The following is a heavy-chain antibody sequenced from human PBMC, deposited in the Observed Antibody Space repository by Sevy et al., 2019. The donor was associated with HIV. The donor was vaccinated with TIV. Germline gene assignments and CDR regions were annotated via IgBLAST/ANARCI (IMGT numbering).Heavy chain of an antibody. V-gene: IGHV3-7*01. CDR1: GFTVGTYW. J-gene: IGHJ6*02. D-gene: IGHD2-2*01. CDR2: IKQDESEE. CDR3: ARDLIVPTGMFYYGMDV. Sequence: GGSLRLSCAASGFTVGTYWMSWVRQAPGKGLQWVASIKQDESEENYVDSVKGRFTISRDNAKNSLALQMNSLRAEDTAVYYCARDLIVPTGMFYYGMDVWGQGTTVTVSS.